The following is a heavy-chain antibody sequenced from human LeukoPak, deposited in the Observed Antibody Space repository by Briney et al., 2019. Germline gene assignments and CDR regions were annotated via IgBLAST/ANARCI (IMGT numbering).Heavy chain of an antibody. CDR3: ARVQGSSGPGIFEY. J-gene: IGHJ4*02. Sequence: GGSLRLSCAASGFTFSNYWMSWVRQAPGKGLEWVANIKQDGSEKFYVDSVKGRFTISRDNAKKSLYLQMNSLRVEDTAVYYCARVQGSSGPGIFEYWGQGTQATVSS. CDR1: GFTFSNYW. V-gene: IGHV3-7*01. D-gene: IGHD6-19*01. CDR2: IKQDGSEK.